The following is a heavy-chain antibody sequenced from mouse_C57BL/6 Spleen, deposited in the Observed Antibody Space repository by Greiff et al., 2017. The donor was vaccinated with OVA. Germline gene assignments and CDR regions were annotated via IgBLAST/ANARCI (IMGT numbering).Heavy chain of an antibody. V-gene: IGHV2-5*01. Sequence: VQLQQSGPGLVQPSQSLSITCTVSGFSLTSYGVHWVRQSPGKGLEWLGVIWRGGSTDYNAAFMSRLSITKDNSKSQVFFKMNSLQADDTAIYYCAKNRDSKDYYAMDYWGQGTSVTVSS. D-gene: IGHD2-5*01. CDR3: AKNRDSKDYYAMDY. CDR2: IWRGGST. CDR1: GFSLTSYG. J-gene: IGHJ4*01.